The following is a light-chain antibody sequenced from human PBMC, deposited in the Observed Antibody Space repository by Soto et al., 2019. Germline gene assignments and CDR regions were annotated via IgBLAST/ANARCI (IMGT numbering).Light chain of an antibody. Sequence: DMVMTQSPLSLPVTPGEPASISCRSSQSLLHSNGYNYLDWYLQKPGQSPQLLIYLGSNRASGVPDRFSGSGSGTDFTLKISRVEAEDVGVYYCMQALQIRTFGQGTKVDIK. V-gene: IGKV2-28*01. CDR2: LGS. CDR3: MQALQIRT. J-gene: IGKJ1*01. CDR1: QSLLHSNGYNY.